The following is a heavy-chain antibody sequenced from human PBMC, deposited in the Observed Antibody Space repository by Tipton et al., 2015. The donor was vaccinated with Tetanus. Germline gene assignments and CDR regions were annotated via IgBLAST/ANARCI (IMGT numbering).Heavy chain of an antibody. CDR2: INHSGST. J-gene: IGHJ4*02. CDR3: ARMFRRRPLDY. Sequence: TLSLTCAVYGGSFSGYYWSWIRQPPGKGLEWIGKINHSGSTNYSPSLKSRVTISVDTSKNQFSLKLSSVTAADTAVYYCARMFRRRPLDYWGQGTLVTVSS. V-gene: IGHV4-34*01. D-gene: IGHD3-10*01. CDR1: GGSFSGYY.